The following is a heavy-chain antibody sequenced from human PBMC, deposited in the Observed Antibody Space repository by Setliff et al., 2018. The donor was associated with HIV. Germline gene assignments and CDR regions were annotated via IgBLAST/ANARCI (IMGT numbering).Heavy chain of an antibody. CDR2: IYYSGST. CDR3: AKEHGNYDTSADYSPDAFDI. V-gene: IGHV4-31*03. D-gene: IGHD3-22*01. Sequence: SETLSLTCTVSGGSISSGGYYWSWIRQLPGKGLEWIGYIYYSGSTYYNPSLKSRVTISVDTSKNQFSLKLNSVTAADTAVYYCAKEHGNYDTSADYSPDAFDIWGQGTMVTVSS. J-gene: IGHJ3*02. CDR1: GGSISSGGYY.